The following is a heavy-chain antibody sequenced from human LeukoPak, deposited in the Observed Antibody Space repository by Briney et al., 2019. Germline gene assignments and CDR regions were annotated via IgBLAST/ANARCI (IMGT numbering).Heavy chain of an antibody. D-gene: IGHD3-22*01. CDR1: GGTFSSYA. CDR2: IIPILGIA. CDR3: ARDYYDSSGYHNWFDP. V-gene: IGHV1-69*04. J-gene: IGHJ5*02. Sequence: SVKVSCKASGGTFSSYAISWVRQAPGQGLEWMGRIIPILGIANYAQKFQGRVTITADKSTSTAYMELSSLRAEDTAVYYCARDYYDSSGYHNWFDPWGQGTLVTVSS.